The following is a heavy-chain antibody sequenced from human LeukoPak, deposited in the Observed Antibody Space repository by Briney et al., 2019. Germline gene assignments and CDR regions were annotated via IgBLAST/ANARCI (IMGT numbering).Heavy chain of an antibody. J-gene: IGHJ4*02. D-gene: IGHD6-25*01. CDR3: ARDSATQLFDY. CDR2: IYYSGST. V-gene: IGHV4-59*01. Sequence: SETLSLTCTVSGGSISSYYWSWIRQPPGKGLEWIGYIYYSGSTNYNPSLKSRVTISVDTSKNQFSLKQSSVTAADTAVYYCARDSATQLFDYWGQGTLVTVSS. CDR1: GGSISSYY.